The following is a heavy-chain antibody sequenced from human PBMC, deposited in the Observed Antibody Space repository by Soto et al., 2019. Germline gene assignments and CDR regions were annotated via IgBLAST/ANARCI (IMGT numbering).Heavy chain of an antibody. J-gene: IGHJ5*02. CDR3: TRRDWFDP. Sequence: EVQLVESGGGLVQTGGSLRLSCAASGFTFSGYWMHWVRQAPGKGLVWVSRIKSDGSSTYYADSVKGRFTVSRDNAKKTLYLQMNSLRAEDTAVYYCTRRDWFDPWGQGTLVIVSS. CDR1: GFTFSGYW. D-gene: IGHD2-21*01. V-gene: IGHV3-74*01. CDR2: IKSDGSST.